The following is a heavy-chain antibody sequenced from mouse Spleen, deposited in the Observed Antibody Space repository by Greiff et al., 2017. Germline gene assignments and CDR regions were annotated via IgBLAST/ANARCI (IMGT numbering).Heavy chain of an antibody. Sequence: EVQLVESGGGLVKPGGSLKLSCAASGFTFSSYAMSWVRQTPEKRLEWVATISDGGSYTYYPDNVKGRFTISRDNAKNNLYLQMSHLKSEDTAMYYCAREYYDYDRAWFAYWGQGTLVTVSA. J-gene: IGHJ3*01. CDR1: GFTFSSYA. D-gene: IGHD2-4*01. CDR2: ISDGGSYT. V-gene: IGHV5-4*01. CDR3: AREYYDYDRAWFAY.